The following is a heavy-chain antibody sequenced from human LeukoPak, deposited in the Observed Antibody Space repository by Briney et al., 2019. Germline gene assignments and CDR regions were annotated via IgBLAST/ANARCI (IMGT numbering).Heavy chain of an antibody. Sequence: GRSLRLSWAASGFTFSSYGMHWVRQAPGKGLEWVAVIWYDGSNKYYADSVKGRFTISRDNSKNTLYLQMNSLRVEDTAVYYCAKGREWELPIPLKDFDYWGQGTLVTVSS. CDR2: IWYDGSNK. CDR3: AKGREWELPIPLKDFDY. D-gene: IGHD1-26*01. V-gene: IGHV3-33*06. CDR1: GFTFSSYG. J-gene: IGHJ4*02.